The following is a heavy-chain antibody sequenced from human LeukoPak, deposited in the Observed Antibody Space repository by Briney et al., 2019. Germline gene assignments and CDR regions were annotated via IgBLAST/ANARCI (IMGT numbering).Heavy chain of an antibody. Sequence: GAVKVSCKASGYTFSSYGMNGVGQAPGEGVEGMGWISVYNGNTDYAQKLQDRLTMTTDTSTSTTYIELRSLKSDDTAVCYCARGDTTIDPPYYFDYWGQGTLVTVSS. CDR3: ARGDTTIDPPYYFDY. V-gene: IGHV1-18*01. CDR2: ISVYNGNT. D-gene: IGHD5-18*01. J-gene: IGHJ4*02. CDR1: GYTFSSYG.